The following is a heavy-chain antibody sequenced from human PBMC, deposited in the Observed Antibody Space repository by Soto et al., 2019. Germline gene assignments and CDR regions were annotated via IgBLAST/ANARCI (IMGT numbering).Heavy chain of an antibody. V-gene: IGHV3-30*18. J-gene: IGHJ4*02. Sequence: QVQLVESGGGVVQPGRSLRLSCAASGFTFSSYGMHWVRQAPGKGLEWVAVISYVGSNKYYADSVKGRFTISRDNSKNTLYLQMNSLRAEDTAVYYCAKSRPSSSWVFDYWGQGTLVTVSS. CDR3: AKSRPSSSWVFDY. CDR2: ISYVGSNK. CDR1: GFTFSSYG. D-gene: IGHD6-13*01.